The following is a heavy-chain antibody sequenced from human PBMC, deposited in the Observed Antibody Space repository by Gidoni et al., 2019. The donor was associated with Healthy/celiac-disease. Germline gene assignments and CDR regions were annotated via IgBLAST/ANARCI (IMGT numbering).Heavy chain of an antibody. CDR3: ARAPAYYYGSGRVGYYGMDV. CDR1: GGSISSGGYY. J-gene: IGHJ6*02. D-gene: IGHD3-10*01. V-gene: IGHV4-31*01. CDR2: IYYSGST. Sequence: QVQLQESGPGLVKPSQTLSLTCTVSGGSISSGGYYWSWIGQHPGKGLEWIGYIYYSGSTYYNPSLKSLVTISVDTSKNQCALKLSSVTAAYPAVYYCARAPAYYYGSGRVGYYGMDVWGQGTTVTVSS.